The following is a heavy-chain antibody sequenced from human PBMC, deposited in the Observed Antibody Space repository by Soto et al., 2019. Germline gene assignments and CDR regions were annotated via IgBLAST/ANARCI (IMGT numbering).Heavy chain of an antibody. CDR2: IDPSDSYT. CDR3: ARLGWGIAAGGPNYFYYSGMDV. J-gene: IGHJ6*02. D-gene: IGHD6-13*01. Sequence: PGESLKISCKGSGYSFTTYWINWVRQMPGRGLEWMGRIDPSDSYTNYSPSFQGHVSISADKSTSTAYLQWSSLQASDTARYYCARLGWGIAAGGPNYFYYSGMDVWGQGTTVTVSS. V-gene: IGHV5-10-1*01. CDR1: GYSFTTYW.